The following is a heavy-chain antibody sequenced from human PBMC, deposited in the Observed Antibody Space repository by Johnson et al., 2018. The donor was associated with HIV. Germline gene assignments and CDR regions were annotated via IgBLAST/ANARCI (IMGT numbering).Heavy chain of an antibody. J-gene: IGHJ3*02. CDR3: ARQFRSVGAPDAFDI. CDR2: IKHDGSEK. CDR1: GFTFSSYW. V-gene: IGHV3-7*01. Sequence: LMESGGGVVQPGGSLRLSCAASGFTFSSYWMSWVRQAPRKGLEWVANIKHDGSEKYYVDSVKGRFPISRDHAKNSLYLQMNRLRAEDTAMYYCARQFRSVGAPDAFDIWGQGTMVTVSS. D-gene: IGHD1-26*01.